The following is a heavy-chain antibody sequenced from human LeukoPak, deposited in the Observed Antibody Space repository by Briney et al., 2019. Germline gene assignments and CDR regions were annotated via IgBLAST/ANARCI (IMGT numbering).Heavy chain of an antibody. CDR2: ISGSGGAT. CDR3: ATNLPSGWYTREFFDS. CDR1: GFTFSSYS. J-gene: IGHJ4*02. V-gene: IGHV3-23*01. Sequence: GGSLSLSCAASGFTFSSYSMRWVRQAPGKGIEWVSSISGSGGATHYADSVAGRFTISRDNSKNTLYLQMNSLRAEDTAVYYCATNLPSGWYTREFFDSWGQGTLVAVSS. D-gene: IGHD6-19*01.